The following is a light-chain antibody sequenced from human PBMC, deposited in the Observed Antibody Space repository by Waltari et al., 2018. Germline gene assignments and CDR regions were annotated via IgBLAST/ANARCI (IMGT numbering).Light chain of an antibody. J-gene: IGKJ1*01. CDR3: LQDYKYPRT. CDR1: QDIRHD. V-gene: IGKV1-6*01. CDR2: AAS. Sequence: AIQMTQSPSSLSASVGDRVTFTCRTSQDIRHDLGCYQQKAGQAPKRLIYAASNLPSGVPSRFSGSCSGTDFTLTISGRPPEDFATYYCLQDYKYPRTFGQGTKVEIK.